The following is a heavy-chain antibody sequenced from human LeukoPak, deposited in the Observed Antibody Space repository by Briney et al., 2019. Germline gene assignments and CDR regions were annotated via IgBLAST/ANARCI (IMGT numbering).Heavy chain of an antibody. Sequence: SETLSLTCTDSGGSISSYYWSWIRQSPGKGLEWIGYIYYSGSTNYNPSLKSRVTISVDTSKNQFSLKVSSVTAADTAVYYCARGANPGIAVAAPFDYWGQGTLVTVSS. CDR2: IYYSGST. V-gene: IGHV4-59*12. CDR1: GGSISSYY. CDR3: ARGANPGIAVAAPFDY. D-gene: IGHD6-19*01. J-gene: IGHJ4*02.